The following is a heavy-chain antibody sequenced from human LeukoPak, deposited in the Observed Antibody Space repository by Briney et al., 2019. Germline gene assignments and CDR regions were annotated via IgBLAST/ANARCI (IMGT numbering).Heavy chain of an antibody. J-gene: IGHJ4*02. CDR1: GGSISSGSYY. V-gene: IGHV4-61*02. Sequence: SETLSLTCTVSGGSISSGSYYWSWIRQPAGKGLEWIGRIYTSGSTNYNPSLKSRVTISVDTSKNQFSLKLSSVTAADTAVYYCARLGFDWRFDYWGQGTLVTVSS. CDR3: ARLGFDWRFDY. D-gene: IGHD3-9*01. CDR2: IYTSGST.